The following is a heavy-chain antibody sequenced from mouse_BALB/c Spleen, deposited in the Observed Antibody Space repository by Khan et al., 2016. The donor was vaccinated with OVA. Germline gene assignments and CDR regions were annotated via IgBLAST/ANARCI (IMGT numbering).Heavy chain of an antibody. Sequence: QIQLVQSGAEVMKPGASVKISCKTTGYTFSSYWIEWVKQTPGHGLEWIGEILPGSVSIKYNEKFKGKATFTAETSSNTAYIQFNSLTSEDSAVYSCSRGGLGRAMDYWGQGTSVAVSS. J-gene: IGHJ4*01. D-gene: IGHD4-1*01. V-gene: IGHV1-9*01. CDR2: ILPGSVSI. CDR3: SRGGLGRAMDY. CDR1: GYTFSSYW.